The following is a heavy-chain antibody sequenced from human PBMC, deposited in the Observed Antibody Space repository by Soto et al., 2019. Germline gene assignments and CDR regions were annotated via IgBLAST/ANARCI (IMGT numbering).Heavy chain of an antibody. CDR3: ARGGGYYFGY. V-gene: IGHV3-64*01. CDR1: GFTFSSYA. CDR2: ISSNGGST. J-gene: IGHJ4*02. Sequence: PGGSLRLSFAASGFTFSSYAMHWVRQAPGKGLENVSAISSNGGSTYYAKYVKGRFTISRDNSKNTLYLQMGSLRAEDTAVYYCARGGGYYFGYWGQGT.